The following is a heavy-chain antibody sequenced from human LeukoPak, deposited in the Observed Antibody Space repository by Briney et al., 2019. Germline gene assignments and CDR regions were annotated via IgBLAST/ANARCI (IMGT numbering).Heavy chain of an antibody. D-gene: IGHD6-19*01. J-gene: IGHJ4*02. CDR3: ARQSSGWRFYFDY. CDR2: IYYSGNT. V-gene: IGHV4-34*01. CDR1: GGSFSGYY. Sequence: SETLSLTCAVYGGSFSGYYWSWIRQPPGKGLEWIGSIYYSGNTYYNPSLKSRVTISVDTSKNQFSLKLSSVTAADTALYYCARQSSGWRFYFDYWGQGTLVTVSS.